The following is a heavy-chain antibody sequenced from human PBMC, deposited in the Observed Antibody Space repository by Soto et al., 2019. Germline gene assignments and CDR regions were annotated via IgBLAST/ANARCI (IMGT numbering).Heavy chain of an antibody. J-gene: IGHJ5*02. CDR3: AHIPNYYQYDWFDP. CDR1: GFSLSTSGVG. V-gene: IGHV2-5*02. Sequence: SGPTLVNPTQTLTLTCTFSGFSLSTSGVGVGWIRQPPGKALEWLVITYWDDDKLYSPSLKTRLTITKDTSKNQVVLTMTNMDPLDTATYYCAHIPNYYQYDWFDPWGQGTLVTVSS. CDR2: TYWDDDK. D-gene: IGHD3-16*01.